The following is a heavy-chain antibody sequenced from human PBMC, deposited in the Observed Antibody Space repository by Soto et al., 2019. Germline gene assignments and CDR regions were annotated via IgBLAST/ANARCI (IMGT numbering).Heavy chain of an antibody. Sequence: SETLSHTCTFSAGSIISGGYYWSWIRQHPGKGLEWIGYIYYSGSTYYNPSLKSRVTISVDTSKNQFSLKLSSVTAADTAVYYCARELFYYDNSGYYDYWGKGALVTVSS. D-gene: IGHD3-22*01. J-gene: IGHJ4*02. CDR3: ARELFYYDNSGYYDY. CDR2: IYYSGST. V-gene: IGHV4-31*03. CDR1: AGSIISGGYY.